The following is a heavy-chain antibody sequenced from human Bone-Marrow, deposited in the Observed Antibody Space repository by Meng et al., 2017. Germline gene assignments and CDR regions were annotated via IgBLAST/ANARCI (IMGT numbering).Heavy chain of an antibody. D-gene: IGHD4-17*01. V-gene: IGHV4-39*07. CDR3: ASLYGDSSVWYLDL. CDR2: IYYSGST. J-gene: IGHJ2*01. Sequence: QRRLQESAPGLVKPSETLSLICSVSGCSISSRSYYWGWIRQPPGKGLEWIGTIYYSGSTYYNPSLNSRVTISVDTSKNQFSLKLNSVTAADTAVYYCASLYGDSSVWYLDLWGRGTLVTVSS. CDR1: GCSISSRSYY.